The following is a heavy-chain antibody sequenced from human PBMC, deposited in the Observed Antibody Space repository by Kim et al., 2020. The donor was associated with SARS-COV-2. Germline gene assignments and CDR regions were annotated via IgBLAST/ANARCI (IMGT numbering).Heavy chain of an antibody. D-gene: IGHD5-18*01. J-gene: IGHJ5*02. CDR2: VSISGDKA. CDR3: VKDLTYSYDL. CDR1: RFTFSDYA. V-gene: IGHV3-64D*06. Sequence: GGSLRLSCSASRFTFSDYAMHWVRQAPGRGLEPVATVSISGDKAYYGDSVKGRFTISRDNSKNTQHLQMSSLRADDTAIYYCVKDLTYSYDLWGQGTLVIVSS.